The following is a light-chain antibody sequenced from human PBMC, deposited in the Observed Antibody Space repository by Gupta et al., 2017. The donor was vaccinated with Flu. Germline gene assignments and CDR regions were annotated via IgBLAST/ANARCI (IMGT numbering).Light chain of an antibody. V-gene: IGKV3-20*01. Sequence: GKLSWSPGERATRSCRASQSVSSSYLAWHQQIPGQTARLLIYGASITATGLRDRLSSNGYRTDFSLTISRRAPEDFAVYCSHQYCRSAPTLGEGTKLEIK. CDR1: QSVSSSY. J-gene: IGKJ2*01. CDR3: HQYCRSAPT. CDR2: GAS.